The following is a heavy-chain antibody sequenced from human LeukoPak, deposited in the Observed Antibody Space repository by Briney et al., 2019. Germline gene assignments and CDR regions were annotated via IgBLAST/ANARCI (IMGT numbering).Heavy chain of an antibody. V-gene: IGHV4-30-4*01. CDR1: GGSISSGDYY. CDR3: ACWYYYDSSGYRSGDY. J-gene: IGHJ4*02. CDR2: IYYSGST. D-gene: IGHD3-22*01. Sequence: PSETLSLTCTVSGGSISSGDYYWSWIRQPPGKGLEWIGYIYYSGSTYYNPSLKSRVTISVDTSKNQFSLKLSSVTAADTAVYYCACWYYYDSSGYRSGDYWGQGTLVTVSS.